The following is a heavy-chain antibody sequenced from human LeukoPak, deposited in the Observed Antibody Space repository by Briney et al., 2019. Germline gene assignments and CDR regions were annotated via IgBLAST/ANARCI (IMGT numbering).Heavy chain of an antibody. V-gene: IGHV4-30-4*01. CDR1: GGSISSGDYY. Sequence: PSETLSLTCTVSGGSISSGDYYWSWIRQPPGKGLEWIGYIYYSGSTYYNPSLKSRVTISVDTSKNQFSLKLSSVTAADTAVYYCARVGMGEYCGSTSCYPFWFDPWGQGTLVTVSS. CDR2: IYYSGST. J-gene: IGHJ5*02. CDR3: ARVGMGEYCGSTSCYPFWFDP. D-gene: IGHD2-2*01.